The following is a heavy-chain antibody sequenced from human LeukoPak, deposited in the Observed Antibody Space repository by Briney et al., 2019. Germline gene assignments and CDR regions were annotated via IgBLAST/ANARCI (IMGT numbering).Heavy chain of an antibody. D-gene: IGHD3-22*01. V-gene: IGHV1-2*02. CDR1: GYTFTGYY. CDR3: AREHRDDSSGYYYIPFDY. J-gene: IGHJ4*02. Sequence: GASVKVSCKASGYTFTGYYMHWVRQAPGQGLEWMGWINPNSGGTNYAQKFQGRVTMTRDTSISTAYMELSRLRSDDTAVYYCAREHRDDSSGYYYIPFDYWGQGTLVTVSS. CDR2: INPNSGGT.